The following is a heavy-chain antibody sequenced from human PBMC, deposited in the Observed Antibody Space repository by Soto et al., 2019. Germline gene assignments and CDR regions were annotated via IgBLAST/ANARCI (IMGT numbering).Heavy chain of an antibody. CDR3: ARDLAVGLVDY. D-gene: IGHD6-19*01. J-gene: IGHJ4*02. CDR1: GYTFTSYG. Sequence: QVQLVQSGAEVKKPGASVKVSCKASGYTFTSYGISWVRQAPGQGLEWMGWISAYNGNTKYAQKLQGRVTMTTDTATSTAHMEVRSLRSDDTAVYYCARDLAVGLVDYWGQGTLVTVSS. CDR2: ISAYNGNT. V-gene: IGHV1-18*01.